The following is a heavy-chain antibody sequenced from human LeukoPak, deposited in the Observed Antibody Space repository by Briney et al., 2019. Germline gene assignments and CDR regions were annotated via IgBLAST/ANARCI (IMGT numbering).Heavy chain of an antibody. CDR3: ARVWADFWSGYLPNFDY. Sequence: ASVKVSCKASGYTFTGYYMHWVRQAPGQGLEWMGWINPNSGGTNYAQKLQGRVTMTTDTSTSTAYMELRSLRSDDTAVYYCARVWADFWSGYLPNFDYWGQGTLVTVSS. V-gene: IGHV1-2*02. J-gene: IGHJ4*02. CDR2: INPNSGGT. D-gene: IGHD3-3*01. CDR1: GYTFTGYY.